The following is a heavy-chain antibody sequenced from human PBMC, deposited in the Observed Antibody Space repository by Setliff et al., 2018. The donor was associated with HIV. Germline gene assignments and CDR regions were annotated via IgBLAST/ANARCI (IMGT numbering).Heavy chain of an antibody. CDR3: ARAFLFDWLAHDAFDI. J-gene: IGHJ3*02. CDR2: INWKGDAT. CDR1: GFTFDDYG. Sequence: AGGSLRLSCAVSGFTFDDYGMSWVRQRPGKGLEWVSGINWKGDATGYADSVKGRFTISRDDAKKSLYLQMNSLRADDTAFYYCARAFLFDWLAHDAFDIWGQGTMVTVSS. V-gene: IGHV3-20*04. D-gene: IGHD3-9*01.